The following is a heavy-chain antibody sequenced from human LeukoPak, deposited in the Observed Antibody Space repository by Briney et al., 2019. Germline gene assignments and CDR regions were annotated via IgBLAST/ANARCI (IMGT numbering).Heavy chain of an antibody. J-gene: IGHJ4*02. CDR2: ISGSGVDT. Sequence: GGSLRLSCAASGFSFSTYAMSWVRQAPGKGLEWVSGISGSGVDTHYADSVKGRFRISRDNSKNTLYLQLNSLRAEDTAVYYCASGTYRLGDYWGLGTLVTVSS. CDR1: GFSFSTYA. V-gene: IGHV3-23*01. D-gene: IGHD3-10*01. CDR3: ASGTYRLGDY.